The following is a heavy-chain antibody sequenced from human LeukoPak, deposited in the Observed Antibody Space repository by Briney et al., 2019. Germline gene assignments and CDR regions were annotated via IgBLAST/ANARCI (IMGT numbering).Heavy chain of an antibody. CDR1: GGSITRSSYY. CDR3: ARRYYYNLGSFPFDF. Sequence: SETLSLTCTVSGGSITRSSYYWGWIRQPPGKGLEWIGSIYYSGSTQYKSSLKSRVTILVDTSKNQFSLNLSSVTAADTAVYYCARRYYYNLGSFPFDFWGQGTLVTVSS. D-gene: IGHD3-10*01. V-gene: IGHV4-39*07. CDR2: IYYSGST. J-gene: IGHJ4*02.